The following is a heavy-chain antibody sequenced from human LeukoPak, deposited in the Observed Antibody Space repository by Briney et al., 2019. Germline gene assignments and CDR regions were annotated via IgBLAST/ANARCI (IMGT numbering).Heavy chain of an antibody. V-gene: IGHV4-34*01. D-gene: IGHD2-15*01. Sequence: SETLSLTCAVYGGSFSGYYWSWIRQPPGKGLEWIGSIYYSGSTYYNPSPKSRVTISVDTSKNQFSLKLSSVTAADTAVYYCARHRTYCSGGSCYFPPFDYWGQGTLVTVSS. CDR3: ARHRTYCSGGSCYFPPFDY. J-gene: IGHJ4*02. CDR2: IYYSGST. CDR1: GGSFSGYY.